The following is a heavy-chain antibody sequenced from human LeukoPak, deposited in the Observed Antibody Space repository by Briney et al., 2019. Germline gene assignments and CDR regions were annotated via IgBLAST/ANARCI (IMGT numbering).Heavy chain of an antibody. CDR3: ARLGAGSFDY. D-gene: IGHD4/OR15-4a*01. CDR1: GYTFTNFG. V-gene: IGHV1-69*13. J-gene: IGHJ4*02. CDR2: IIPIFGTA. Sequence: SVKVSCKASGYTFTNFGISWVRQAPGQGLEWMGGIIPIFGTANYAQKFQGRVTITADESTSTAYMELSSLRSEDTAVYYCARLGAGSFDYWGQGTLVTVSS.